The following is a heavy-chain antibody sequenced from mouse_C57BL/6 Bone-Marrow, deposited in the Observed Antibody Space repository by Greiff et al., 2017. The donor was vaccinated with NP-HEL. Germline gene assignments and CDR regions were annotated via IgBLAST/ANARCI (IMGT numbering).Heavy chain of an antibody. V-gene: IGHV1-74*01. CDR1: GYTFTSYW. D-gene: IGHD2-1*01. CDR2: IHPSDSDT. J-gene: IGHJ3*01. CDR3: AIERGYGNYGFAY. Sequence: QVQLKQPGAELVKPGASVKVSCKASGYTFTSYWMHWVKQRPGQGLEWIGRIHPSDSDTNYNQKFKGKATLTVDKSSSTAYMQLSSLTSEDSAVYYCAIERGYGNYGFAYWGQGTLVTVSA.